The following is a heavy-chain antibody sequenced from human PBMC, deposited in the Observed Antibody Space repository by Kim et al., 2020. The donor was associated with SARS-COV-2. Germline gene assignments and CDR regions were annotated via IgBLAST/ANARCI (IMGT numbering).Heavy chain of an antibody. J-gene: IGHJ6*02. D-gene: IGHD6-13*01. Sequence: SETLSLTCTVSGGSISSGGYYWSWIRQHPGKGLEWIGYIYYSGSTYYNPSLKSRVTISVDTSKNQFSLKLSSVTAADTAVYYCARDGGIAHYNGMDVWGQGTTVTVSS. CDR1: GGSISSGGYY. CDR2: IYYSGST. V-gene: IGHV4-31*03. CDR3: ARDGGIAHYNGMDV.